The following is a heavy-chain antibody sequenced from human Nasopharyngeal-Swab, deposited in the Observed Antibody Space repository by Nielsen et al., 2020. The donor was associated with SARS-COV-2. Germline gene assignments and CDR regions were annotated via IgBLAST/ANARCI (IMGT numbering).Heavy chain of an antibody. CDR2: IKKDGGEK. D-gene: IGHD1-26*01. CDR3: VRDSGSYLGIDY. V-gene: IGHV3-7*01. CDR1: GFTLSTLW. Sequence: GESLKISCAASGFTLSTLWMRWVRQAQGKGLEWVANIKKDGGEKNYVDSVKGRFTTSRDNAKNSLYLQMNSLRAEDTAVYYCVRDSGSYLGIDYWGQGTLVTVSS. J-gene: IGHJ4*02.